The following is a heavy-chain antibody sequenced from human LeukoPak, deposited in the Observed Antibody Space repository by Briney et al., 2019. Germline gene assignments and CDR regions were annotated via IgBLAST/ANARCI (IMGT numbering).Heavy chain of an antibody. J-gene: IGHJ3*02. Sequence: RASETLSLTCAVSGVSISSSNWWSWVRQPPGKGLEWIGEIYHSGSTNYNPSLKSRVTISVDKSKNQFSLKLSSVTAADTAVYYCARDQSSITMIVRAFDIWGQGTMVTVSS. V-gene: IGHV4-4*02. CDR1: GVSISSSNW. D-gene: IGHD3-22*01. CDR3: ARDQSSITMIVRAFDI. CDR2: IYHSGST.